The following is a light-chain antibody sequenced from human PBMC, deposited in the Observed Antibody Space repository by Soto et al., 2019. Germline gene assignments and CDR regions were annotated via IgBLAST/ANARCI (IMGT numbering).Light chain of an antibody. CDR3: SSYTSSSTRV. CDR2: DVN. V-gene: IGLV2-14*01. Sequence: QSALTQPASVSGSPGQSITISCTGTSSDVGGYNYVSWHQQNPGKAPKLMIYDVNNQPSGVSYRFSGSKSGNTASLTISGLQAEDEADYYCSSYTSSSTRVFGTGTKLTVL. J-gene: IGLJ1*01. CDR1: SSDVGGYNY.